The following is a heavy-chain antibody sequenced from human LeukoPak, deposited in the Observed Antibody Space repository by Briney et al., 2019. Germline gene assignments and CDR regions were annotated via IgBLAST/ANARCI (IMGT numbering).Heavy chain of an antibody. CDR2: IYYSGST. Sequence: SETLSFTCTVSGGSISSSCYYWGWIRQPPAKGLECIGSIYYSGSTYYNPSLKSRVTISVDTSKNQFSLKLSSVTAADTAVYYCARDMYYYDSMGNYYYYYMDVWGKGTTVTVSS. D-gene: IGHD3-22*01. CDR3: ARDMYYYDSMGNYYYYYMDV. J-gene: IGHJ6*03. V-gene: IGHV4-39*07. CDR1: GGSISSSCYY.